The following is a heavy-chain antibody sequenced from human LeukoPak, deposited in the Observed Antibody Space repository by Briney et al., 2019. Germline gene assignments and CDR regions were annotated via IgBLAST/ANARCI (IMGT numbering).Heavy chain of an antibody. CDR3: AKDLYIVVVPAAVNWFDP. V-gene: IGHV3-23*01. CDR1: GFTFSSYA. J-gene: IGHJ5*02. D-gene: IGHD2-2*01. CDR2: ISGSGGST. Sequence: GGSLRLSCAASGFTFSSYAMSWVRQAPGKGLEWVSAISGSGGSTYYADSVKGRFTISRDNSKNTLYLQMNSLRAEDTAVYYCAKDLYIVVVPAAVNWFDPWGQGTLVTVSS.